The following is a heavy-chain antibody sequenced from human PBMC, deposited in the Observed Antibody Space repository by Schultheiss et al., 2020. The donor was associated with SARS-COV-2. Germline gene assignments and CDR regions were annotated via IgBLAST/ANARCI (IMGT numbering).Heavy chain of an antibody. CDR3: VRGAYDNSWSTFDV. Sequence: SQTLSLTCAISGATVSDNNVAWNWIRQSPSRGLEWLGRTYYTTNWNSDYALSVKSRIIINADTSRSQFSLQLNSVTPEDTAVYYCVRGAYDNSWSTFDVWGQGTMVTVSS. CDR1: GATVSDNNVA. J-gene: IGHJ3*01. D-gene: IGHD6-13*01. CDR2: TYYTTNWNS. V-gene: IGHV6-1*01.